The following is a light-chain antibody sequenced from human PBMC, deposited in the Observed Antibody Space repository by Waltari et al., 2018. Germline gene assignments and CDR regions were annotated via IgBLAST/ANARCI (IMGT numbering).Light chain of an antibody. CDR1: QSVSSSF. CDR2: VAS. CDR3: QQYGSSPVT. J-gene: IGKJ2*01. Sequence: EIVLTQFPGTLSLSPADGATLSFRASQSVSSSFLAWYQQKPGQPPRLLISVASRRATGIPDRFSGSGSGTDFTLTISRLEPEDFAVYYCQQYGSSPVTFGQGTKLEIK. V-gene: IGKV3-20*01.